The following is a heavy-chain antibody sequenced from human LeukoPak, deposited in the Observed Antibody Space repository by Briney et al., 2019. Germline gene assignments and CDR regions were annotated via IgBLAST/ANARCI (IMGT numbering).Heavy chain of an antibody. V-gene: IGHV4-34*01. J-gene: IGHJ4*02. CDR2: INHSGST. CDR3: ARLVTGYSSGWYPYYFDY. CDR1: GGSFSGYY. D-gene: IGHD6-19*01. Sequence: SETLSLTCAVYGGSFSGYYWRWIRQPPGKGLEWIGEINHSGSTNYNPSLKSRVTISVDTSKNQFSLNLSSVTAADTAVYYCARLVTGYSSGWYPYYFDYWGQGTLVTVSS.